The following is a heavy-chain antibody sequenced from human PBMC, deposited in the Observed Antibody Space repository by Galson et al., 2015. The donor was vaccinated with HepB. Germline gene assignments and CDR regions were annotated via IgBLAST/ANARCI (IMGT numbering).Heavy chain of an antibody. V-gene: IGHV1-69*02. J-gene: IGHJ3*01. CDR1: GGTFSSYH. CDR2: ILPLHNRA. CDR3: ARTSNGFCGGDCFEGAFDL. D-gene: IGHD2-21*01. Sequence: SVKVSCKASGGTFSSYHINWVRQAPGQGFEWMGRILPLHNRANHARTFQDRITLTADKSTATVYMELRSLRSEDTAVYFCARTSNGFCGGDCFEGAFDLWGQGTLVTVSS.